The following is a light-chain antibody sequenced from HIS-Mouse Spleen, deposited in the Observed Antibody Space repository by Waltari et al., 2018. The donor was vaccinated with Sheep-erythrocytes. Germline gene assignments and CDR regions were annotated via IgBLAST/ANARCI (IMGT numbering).Light chain of an antibody. Sequence: QSALTQPRSVSGSPGQSVTIPCTGTSSDVGGYNYVSWYQQHPGKAPKLMIYDVSKRPSGIPERFSGSNSGNTATLTISGTQAMDEADYYCQAWDSSTAWNVVFGGGTKLTVL. J-gene: IGLJ2*01. V-gene: IGLV2-11*01. CDR3: QAWDSSTAWNVV. CDR1: SSDVGGYNY. CDR2: DVS.